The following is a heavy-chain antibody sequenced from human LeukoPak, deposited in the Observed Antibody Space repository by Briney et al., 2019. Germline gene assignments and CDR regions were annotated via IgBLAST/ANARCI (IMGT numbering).Heavy chain of an antibody. CDR3: ATKVAPSTHELDY. J-gene: IGHJ4*02. V-gene: IGHV4-34*01. CDR1: GGSFSGYY. D-gene: IGHD5-12*01. Sequence: PSETLSLTCAVYGGSFSGYYWSWIRQPPGKGLEWIGEINHSGSTNYNPSLKSRVTISVDTSKNQFSLELSSVTAADTAVYYCATKVAPSTHELDYWGQGTLVTVSS. CDR2: INHSGST.